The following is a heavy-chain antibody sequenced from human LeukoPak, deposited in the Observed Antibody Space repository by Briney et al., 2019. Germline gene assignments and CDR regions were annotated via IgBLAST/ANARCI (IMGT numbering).Heavy chain of an antibody. Sequence: QSGGSLRLSCAASGFTFSSYSMNWVRQAPGKGLEWVSYISSSSSTIYYADSVKGRFTISRDNAKNSLYLQMNSLRAEDTAVYYCARPQPMVRGVIITWDAFDIWGQGTMVTVSS. J-gene: IGHJ3*02. V-gene: IGHV3-48*01. CDR3: ARPQPMVRGVIITWDAFDI. CDR2: ISSSSSTI. CDR1: GFTFSSYS. D-gene: IGHD3-10*01.